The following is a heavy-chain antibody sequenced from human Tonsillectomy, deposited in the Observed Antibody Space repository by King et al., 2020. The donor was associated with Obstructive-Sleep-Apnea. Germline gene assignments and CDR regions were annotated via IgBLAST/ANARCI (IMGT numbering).Heavy chain of an antibody. D-gene: IGHD7-27*01. V-gene: IGHV4-39*07. Sequence: LQLQESGPGLVKPSETLSLSCTVSGGSISGSNYYWGWIRQPPGKGLEWVANIFYSGHTHYNPSLKSRVAISVDTSKNQFSLRLSSVTAADTAVYYCARDGDAAPGYYGMDVWGQGTTVTVSS. CDR1: GGSISGSNYY. CDR2: IFYSGHT. J-gene: IGHJ6*02. CDR3: ARDGDAAPGYYGMDV.